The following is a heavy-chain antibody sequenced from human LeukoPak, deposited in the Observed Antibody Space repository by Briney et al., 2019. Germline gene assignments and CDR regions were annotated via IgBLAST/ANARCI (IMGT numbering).Heavy chain of an antibody. CDR1: RFTFSTYW. CDR2: INSDGSST. J-gene: IGHJ4*02. V-gene: IGHV3-74*01. D-gene: IGHD3-10*01. CDR3: AKLFESGTYNNFFHY. Sequence: GGALRLSCAASRFTFSTYWMHWVRHAPGKGLVWVSRINSDGSSTGYADSVKGRFTISRDNFKNTRYLQMNSLRPEDTAIYYCAKLFESGTYNNFFHYWGQGTLVTVSS.